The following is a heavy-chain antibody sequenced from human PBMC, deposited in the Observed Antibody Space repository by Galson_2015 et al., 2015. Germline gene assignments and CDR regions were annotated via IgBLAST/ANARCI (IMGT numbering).Heavy chain of an antibody. V-gene: IGHV3-15*01. CDR1: GFTLSNAW. CDR3: TTLSTYYDFWSGYRPQDY. D-gene: IGHD3-3*01. CDR2: IKSKTDGGTT. Sequence: SLRLSCAASGFTLSNAWMTWVRQAPGKGLEWVGRIKSKTDGGTTDYAAPVKGRFTISRDDSKNTLYLQMNSLKTEDTAVYYCTTLSTYYDFWSGYRPQDYWGQGTLVTVSS. J-gene: IGHJ4*02.